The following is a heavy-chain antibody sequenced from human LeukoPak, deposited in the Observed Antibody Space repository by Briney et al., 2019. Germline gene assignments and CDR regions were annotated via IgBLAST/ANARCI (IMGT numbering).Heavy chain of an antibody. Sequence: GGSLRLSCAASGFTFSRYWMSWVRQAPGKGLEWVANIKQDGSEKYYVDSVKGRFTISRDNAKNSLYLQMNSLRAEDAAVYYCARDYEAGCTSTTCYNRFDYWGQGTLVTVSS. CDR1: GFTFSRYW. J-gene: IGHJ4*02. CDR3: ARDYEAGCTSTTCYNRFDY. V-gene: IGHV3-7*01. CDR2: IKQDGSEK. D-gene: IGHD2-2*02.